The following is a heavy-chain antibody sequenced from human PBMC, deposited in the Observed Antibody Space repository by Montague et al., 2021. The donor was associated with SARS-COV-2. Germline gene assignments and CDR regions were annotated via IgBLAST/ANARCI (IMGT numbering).Heavy chain of an antibody. Sequence: SLRLSCAASGFTFGDYTMSWVRQAPGKGLEWVGFIRSKAYGGTTEYAASVKGRFTISRDDSKSIAYPQMNSLKTEDTAVYYCTRVIVVVVAATSGYGMDVWGQGTTVTVSS. CDR2: IRSKAYGGTT. V-gene: IGHV3-49*04. J-gene: IGHJ6*02. CDR3: TRVIVVVVAATSGYGMDV. CDR1: GFTFGDYT. D-gene: IGHD2-15*01.